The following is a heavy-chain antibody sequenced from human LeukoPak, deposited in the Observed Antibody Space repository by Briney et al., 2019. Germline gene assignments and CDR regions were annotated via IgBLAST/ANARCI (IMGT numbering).Heavy chain of an antibody. V-gene: IGHV1-69*13. J-gene: IGHJ6*03. CDR2: IIPIFGTA. D-gene: IGHD1-26*01. CDR3: ARAHIQRSGSYSGSYYYYMDV. CDR1: GGTFSSYV. Sequence: SVKVSCKASGGTFSSYVISWVRQAPGQGLEWMGGIIPIFGTANYAQRFQGRVTITADESTSTAYMELSSLRSEDTAVYYCARAHIQRSGSYSGSYYYYMDVWGKGTTVTVSS.